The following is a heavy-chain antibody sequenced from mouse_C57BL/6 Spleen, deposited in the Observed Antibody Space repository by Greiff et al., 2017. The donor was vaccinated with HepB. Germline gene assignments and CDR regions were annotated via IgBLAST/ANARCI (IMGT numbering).Heavy chain of an antibody. Sequence: QVQLQQSGAELVKPGASVKLSCKASGYTFTSYWMQWVKQRPGQGLEWIGEIDPSDSYTNYNQKFKGKATLTVDTSSSTDYMQLSSLTSEDSAVYYCARRGPDYYGSSSYDFDYWGQGTTLTVSS. D-gene: IGHD1-1*01. CDR1: GYTFTSYW. CDR3: ARRGPDYYGSSSYDFDY. J-gene: IGHJ2*01. CDR2: IDPSDSYT. V-gene: IGHV1-50*01.